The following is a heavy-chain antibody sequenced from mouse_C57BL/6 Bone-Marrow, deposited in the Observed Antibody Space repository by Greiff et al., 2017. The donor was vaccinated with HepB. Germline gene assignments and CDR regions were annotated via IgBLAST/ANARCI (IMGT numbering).Heavy chain of an antibody. CDR2: IDPENGDT. CDR3: TTEGYYYGGYFDV. CDR1: GFNIKDDY. V-gene: IGHV14-4*01. D-gene: IGHD1-1*01. Sequence: QQSGAELVRPGASVKLSCTASGFNIKDDYMHWVKQRPEQGLEWIGWIDPENGDTEYASKFQGKATITADTSSNTAYLQLSSLTSEDTAVYYCTTEGYYYGGYFDVWGTGTTVTVSS. J-gene: IGHJ1*03.